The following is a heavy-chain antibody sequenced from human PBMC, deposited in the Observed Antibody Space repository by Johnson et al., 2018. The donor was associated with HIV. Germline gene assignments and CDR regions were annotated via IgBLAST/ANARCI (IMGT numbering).Heavy chain of an antibody. D-gene: IGHD1-26*01. CDR2: ISYDGSNK. J-gene: IGHJ3*02. V-gene: IGHV3-30*03. Sequence: VQLVESGGGVVQPGRSLRLSCAASGFTFSSYGMHWVRQAPGKGLEWVAVISYDGSNKYYADSVKGRFTISRDNSKNTLYLQMGSLRAEDMAVYYCARERSGSYYVDAFDIWGQGTMVTVSS. CDR1: GFTFSSYG. CDR3: ARERSGSYYVDAFDI.